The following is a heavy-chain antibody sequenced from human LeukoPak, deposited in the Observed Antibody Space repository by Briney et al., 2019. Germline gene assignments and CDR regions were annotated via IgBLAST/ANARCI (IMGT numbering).Heavy chain of an antibody. Sequence: SETLSLTCTVSGGFISNYFWSLIRPPPGKGLEWVGYIHYSGSTNYNPSLKSRVTISVDTSKNQFSLKLSPVTAADTAVYYCARVGVDYSGNIIKYFFDYWGQGTLVTVSS. V-gene: IGHV4-59*01. CDR2: IHYSGST. CDR1: GGFISNYF. D-gene: IGHD4-23*01. CDR3: ARVGVDYSGNIIKYFFDY. J-gene: IGHJ4*02.